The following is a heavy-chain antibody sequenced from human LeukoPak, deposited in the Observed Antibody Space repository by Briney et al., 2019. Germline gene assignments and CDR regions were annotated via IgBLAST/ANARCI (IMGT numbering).Heavy chain of an antibody. Sequence: SETLSLTCTVSGASMSSHYWTWMRQDPGTGLEWIGNIYHTGSTSYNPALESRVTISLDTSNNQFSLKLTSVTAADTAVYYCAKEGGPARPGLDSWGQGTTVAVSS. J-gene: IGHJ6*02. D-gene: IGHD6-6*01. CDR3: AKEGGPARPGLDS. CDR2: IYHTGST. V-gene: IGHV4-59*11. CDR1: GASMSSHY.